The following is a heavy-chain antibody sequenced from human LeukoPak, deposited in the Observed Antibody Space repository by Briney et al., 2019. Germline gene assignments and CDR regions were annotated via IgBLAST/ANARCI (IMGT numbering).Heavy chain of an antibody. Sequence: GGSLRLSCSASGFTFSSYAMHWVRQAPGEGPEYVSAISSNGGSTYYADSVKGRFTISRYNSKNTIYLEMSSLRAEASAVYYWVKRRGGVTTYFDDWGQGTLVTVSS. CDR2: ISSNGGST. J-gene: IGHJ4*02. V-gene: IGHV3-64D*06. D-gene: IGHD3-16*01. CDR3: VKRRGGVTTYFDD. CDR1: GFTFSSYA.